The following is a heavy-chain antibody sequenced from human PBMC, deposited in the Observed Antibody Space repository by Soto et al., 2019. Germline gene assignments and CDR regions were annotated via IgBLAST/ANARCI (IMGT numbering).Heavy chain of an antibody. J-gene: IGHJ1*01. D-gene: IGHD2-15*01. CDR2: IRSKANDYAT. CDR3: TGGYCTGGTCYSGYFQH. Sequence: EVQLVQSGGGLVQPGGSLKLSCAASGFTFSGSTVHWVRQASGEGLKWVGRIRSKANDYATTYIASVKGRFTISRDDSRNTAYLHMRDLKTEDTAVYYCTGGYCTGGTCYSGYFQHWGQGALVTVFS. V-gene: IGHV3-73*02. CDR1: GFTFSGST.